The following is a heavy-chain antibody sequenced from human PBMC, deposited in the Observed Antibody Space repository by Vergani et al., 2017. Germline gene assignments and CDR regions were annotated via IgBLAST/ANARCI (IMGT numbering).Heavy chain of an antibody. CDR1: GFTFSTYA. V-gene: IGHV3-23*01. CDR2: IDNSGRSI. J-gene: IGHJ1*01. CDR3: AKGRASLDLWGEHFQH. Sequence: EVHLLESGGGLRQPGGSLKLSCAASGFTFSTYAMSWVRQVPGKGLEWVATIDNSGRSIYYTDSVKGRFTISRDNSKSTLFLQMNSLSAEDTALYYWAKGRASLDLWGEHFQHWGRGTLVTVSS. D-gene: IGHD3-16*01.